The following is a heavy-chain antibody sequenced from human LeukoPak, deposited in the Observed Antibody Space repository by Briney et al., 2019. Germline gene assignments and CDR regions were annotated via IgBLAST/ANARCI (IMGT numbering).Heavy chain of an antibody. CDR3: ARAISYYDYFWGSHYYMDV. D-gene: IGHD3-16*01. Sequence: SETLSLTCTVSGVSISSSNSYWGWIRQPPGKGLEWIGSIYYSGNTYYNASLKSQVSISIDTSKNQFSLKLTSVTAAVSAVYYCARAISYYDYFWGSHYYMDVWGKGTTVTISS. CDR1: GVSISSSNSY. V-gene: IGHV4-39*01. CDR2: IYYSGNT. J-gene: IGHJ6*03.